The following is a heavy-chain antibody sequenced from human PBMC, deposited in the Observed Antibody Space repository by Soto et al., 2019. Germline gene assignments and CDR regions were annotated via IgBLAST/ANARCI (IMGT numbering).Heavy chain of an antibody. CDR2: IYYSGST. Sequence: SETLSLTCTVSGGSISSGGYYWSWIRQHPGKGLEWIGYIYYSGSTYYNPSLKSRVTISVDTSKNQFSLKLSSVTAADTAVYYCARAPVDTAMAPEGWFDPWGQGTLVTVSS. CDR3: ARAPVDTAMAPEGWFDP. CDR1: GGSISSGGYY. V-gene: IGHV4-31*02. D-gene: IGHD5-18*01. J-gene: IGHJ5*02.